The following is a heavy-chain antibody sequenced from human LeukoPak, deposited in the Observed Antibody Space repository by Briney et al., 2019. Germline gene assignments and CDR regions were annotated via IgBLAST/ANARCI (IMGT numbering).Heavy chain of an antibody. J-gene: IGHJ3*02. CDR3: ARGWNTAPRSGFDI. D-gene: IGHD1/OR15-1a*01. Sequence: GGSLRLSCAASEFTISRYWMHWVRQAPGKGLVWVSNINNDGSITTYADSVKGRFTISRDNVKNTLFLQMNSLGAEDTALYYCARGWNTAPRSGFDIWGLGTMVTVSS. CDR1: EFTISRYW. V-gene: IGHV3-74*01. CDR2: INNDGSIT.